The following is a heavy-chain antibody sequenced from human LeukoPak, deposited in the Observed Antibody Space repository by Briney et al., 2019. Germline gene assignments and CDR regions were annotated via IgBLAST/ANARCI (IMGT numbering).Heavy chain of an antibody. Sequence: SETLSLTCAVSGYSISSGYYWGWIRQPPGKGLEWIGSIYHSGSTYYNPSLKSRVTISVDTSKNQFSLKLSSVTAADTAVYYCARLADTEMDXXGQGXXVTV. CDR3: ARLADTEMDX. J-gene: IGHJ4*02. CDR2: IYHSGST. CDR1: GYSISSGYY. V-gene: IGHV4-38-2*01. D-gene: IGHD5-18*01.